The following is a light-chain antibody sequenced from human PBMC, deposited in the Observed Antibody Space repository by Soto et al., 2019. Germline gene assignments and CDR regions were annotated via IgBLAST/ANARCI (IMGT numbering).Light chain of an antibody. J-gene: IGLJ1*01. CDR2: GNS. CDR3: QAYDSGLSGPV. Sequence: QSVLTQPPSVSGAPGQTVTVSCTGSSSNIGAGSDVQWYQQLPGTAPKLLIYGNSNRPSGVPDRFSGSKSGTSASLAITGLQAEDEADYYCQAYDSGLSGPVFGTGTKVTVL. V-gene: IGLV1-40*01. CDR1: SSNIGAGSD.